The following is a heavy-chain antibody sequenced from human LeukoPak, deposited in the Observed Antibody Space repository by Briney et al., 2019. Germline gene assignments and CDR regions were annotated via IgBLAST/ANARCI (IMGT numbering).Heavy chain of an antibody. Sequence: PSETLSLTCTVSGGSISSSSYYWGWTRQPPGKGLEWIGSIYYSGSTYYNPSLKSRVTISVDTSKNQFSLKLSSVTAADTAVYYCAGLGYCSSTSCAQFDYWGQGTLVTVSS. CDR1: GGSISSSSYY. CDR3: AGLGYCSSTSCAQFDY. V-gene: IGHV4-39*01. J-gene: IGHJ4*02. D-gene: IGHD2-2*01. CDR2: IYYSGST.